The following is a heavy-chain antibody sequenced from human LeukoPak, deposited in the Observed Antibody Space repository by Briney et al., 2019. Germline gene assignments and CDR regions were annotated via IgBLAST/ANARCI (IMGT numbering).Heavy chain of an antibody. CDR3: ARIRGPATDYYYVDV. Sequence: GSSVKVSCKASGGTFSSYAISWVRQAPGQGLEWMGGIIPIFGTANYAQKFQGRVTITADESTSTAYMELSSLRSEDTAVYYCARIRGPATDYYYVDVWGKGTTVTVSS. CDR1: GGTFSSYA. J-gene: IGHJ6*03. D-gene: IGHD4-17*01. CDR2: IIPIFGTA. V-gene: IGHV1-69*01.